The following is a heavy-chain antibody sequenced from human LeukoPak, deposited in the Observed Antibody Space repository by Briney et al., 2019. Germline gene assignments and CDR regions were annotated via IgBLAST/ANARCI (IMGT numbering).Heavy chain of an antibody. D-gene: IGHD6-13*01. CDR1: GYSISSGYY. V-gene: IGHV4-38-2*02. J-gene: IGHJ4*02. CDR2: IYHSGST. CDR3: ARVLRGSSWPHPRPNYFDY. Sequence: SETLSLTCTVSGYSISSGYYWGWIRQPPGKGLEWIGSIYHSGSTCYNPSLKSRVTISVDTSKNQFSLKLSSVTAADTAVYYCARVLRGSSWPHPRPNYFDYWGQGTLVTVSS.